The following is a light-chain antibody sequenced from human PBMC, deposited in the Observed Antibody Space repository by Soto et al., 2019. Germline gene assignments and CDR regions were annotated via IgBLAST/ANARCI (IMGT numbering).Light chain of an antibody. J-gene: IGLJ3*02. V-gene: IGLV1-44*01. CDR2: SNS. Sequence: QSVLTQPPSASGTPGQRVTISCSGSSSNIGSSTVNWYHQLPGTAPKVVVHSNSQRPSGVPDRFSGSKSGTSASLAISGLQSEDEGDYYCVAWDDSLKGWVFGGGTQLTVL. CDR1: SSNIGSST. CDR3: VAWDDSLKGWV.